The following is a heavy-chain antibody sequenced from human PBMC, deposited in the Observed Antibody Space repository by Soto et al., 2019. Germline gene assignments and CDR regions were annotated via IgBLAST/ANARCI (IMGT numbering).Heavy chain of an antibody. CDR2: IYYSGIT. J-gene: IGHJ4*02. D-gene: IGHD3-22*01. CDR1: GGSISSGGYY. Sequence: SETLSLTCTVSGGSISSGGYYWSWIRQHPGKGLEWIGYIYYSGITYYNPSLKSRVTISVDTSKNQFSLKLSSVTAADTAVYYCARAYEWARGSYYYDSSGYYYDYWGQGTLVTVSS. CDR3: ARAYEWARGSYYYDSSGYYYDY. V-gene: IGHV4-31*03.